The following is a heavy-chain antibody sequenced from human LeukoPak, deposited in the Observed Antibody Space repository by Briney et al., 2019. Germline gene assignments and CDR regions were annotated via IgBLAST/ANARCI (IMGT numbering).Heavy chain of an antibody. CDR1: GFTFSSYG. J-gene: IGHJ4*02. CDR3: ARETRGSYVPGLDS. D-gene: IGHD1-26*01. V-gene: IGHV3-7*01. CDR2: IKLDGSEK. Sequence: PGRSLRLSCAAPGFTFSSYGMDWVRQAPGKGLEWVANIKLDGSEKYYVNSVKGRFTISRDNAKNSLNLQMNSLRAEDTAIYYCARETRGSYVPGLDSWGQGTLVTVSS.